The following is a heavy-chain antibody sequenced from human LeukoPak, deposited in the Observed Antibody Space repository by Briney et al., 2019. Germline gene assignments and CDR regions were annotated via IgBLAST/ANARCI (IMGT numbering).Heavy chain of an antibody. CDR1: GFTFSSYA. J-gene: IGHJ6*03. D-gene: IGHD2/OR15-2a*01. CDR3: AKVSMGKYFGYSYSMEV. CDR2: INSGGSST. V-gene: IGHV3-74*01. Sequence: GGSLRLSCAASGFTFSSYAMNWVRQAPGKGLEWVSRINSGGSSTSYADSVKGRFTISRDNSKNTLYLQMNSLRAEDTAVYYCAKVSMGKYFGYSYSMEVCGKGATGTVSS.